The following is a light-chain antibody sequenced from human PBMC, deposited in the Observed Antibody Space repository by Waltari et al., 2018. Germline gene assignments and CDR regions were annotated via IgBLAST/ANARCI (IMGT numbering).Light chain of an antibody. CDR2: ASS. Sequence: DIQMTQSPSSLSTSVGDRVTITCRASQSISTYLNWYQQKPGKAPKLLIYASSSVQIGVTPRFTGSGSRTDFTLTISSLQPEDFATYYCQQSYSTPYTFGQGTKLEIK. CDR3: QQSYSTPYT. V-gene: IGKV1-39*01. J-gene: IGKJ2*01. CDR1: QSISTY.